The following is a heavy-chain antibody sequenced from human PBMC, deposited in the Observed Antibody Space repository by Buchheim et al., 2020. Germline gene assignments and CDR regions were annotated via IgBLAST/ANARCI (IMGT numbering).Heavy chain of an antibody. CDR3: ARQRYCSGGSCFYYYYGMDV. J-gene: IGHJ6*02. Sequence: EVQLVESGGGLVQPGGSLRLSCAASGFTVSSNYMSWVRQAPGKGLEWVSVIYSGGSTYYADSVKGRLTISRDNSKNTLYLQMNSLRAEDTAVYYCARQRYCSGGSCFYYYYGMDVWGQGTT. V-gene: IGHV3-66*04. CDR2: IYSGGST. CDR1: GFTVSSNY. D-gene: IGHD2-15*01.